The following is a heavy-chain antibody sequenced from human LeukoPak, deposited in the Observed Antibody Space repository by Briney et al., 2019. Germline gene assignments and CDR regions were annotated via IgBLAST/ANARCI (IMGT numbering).Heavy chain of an antibody. V-gene: IGHV4-59*01. CDR2: IYYSGST. CDR1: GGSISSYY. J-gene: IGHJ6*02. D-gene: IGHD3-10*01. CDR3: AREGHYYGSGSYPGYYYGMDV. Sequence: SETLSLTCTVSGGSISSYYWSWIRQPPGKGLEWIGYIYYSGSTNYNPSLKSRVTISVDTSKNQFSLKLSSVTAADTAVYYCAREGHYYGSGSYPGYYYGMDVWGQGTTVTVSS.